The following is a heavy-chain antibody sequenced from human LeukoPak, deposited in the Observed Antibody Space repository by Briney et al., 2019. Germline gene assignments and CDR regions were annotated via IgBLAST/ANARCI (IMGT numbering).Heavy chain of an antibody. CDR1: GFTFSNYE. V-gene: IGHV3-48*03. CDR2: ISSSGRNI. J-gene: IGHJ4*02. Sequence: GGSLRLSCAASGFTFSNYEFNWVRQAPGKGLEWVSYISSSGRNIYYADSVKGRFTISRDNAKNSLYLQMNSLRAEDTAVYYCASSAGALIDCWGQGTLVIVSS. D-gene: IGHD6-19*01. CDR3: ASSAGALIDC.